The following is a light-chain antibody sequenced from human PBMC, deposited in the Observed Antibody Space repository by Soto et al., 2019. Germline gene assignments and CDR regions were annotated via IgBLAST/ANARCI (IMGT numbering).Light chain of an antibody. V-gene: IGKV3-11*01. CDR2: DAS. Sequence: EIVLTQSPATLSVSPGEGAARTCRASQSVSSYLAWYQQKPGQAPRLLIYDASNRATGIPARFSGSGTGTDFTLTISSLEPEDFAVYFCQQRSYWPPTFGQGTRLEIK. CDR3: QQRSYWPPT. J-gene: IGKJ5*01. CDR1: QSVSSY.